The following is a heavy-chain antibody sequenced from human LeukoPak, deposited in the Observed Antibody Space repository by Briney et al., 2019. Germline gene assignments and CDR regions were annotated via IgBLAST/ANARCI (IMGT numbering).Heavy chain of an antibody. CDR3: GKEQSSYYIHAFDP. CDR2: IQTDGTPT. CDR1: GFTFSNYG. D-gene: IGHD3-3*01. V-gene: IGHV3-30*02. J-gene: IGHJ5*02. Sequence: PGRSLRLSCAASGFTFSNYGMHWVRQAPGKGLEWVAFIQTDGTPTFYADSVKGRFTISRDNSKNTLYLQMNSLRTDDTAVYYCGKEQSSYYIHAFDPWGQGTLVTVSS.